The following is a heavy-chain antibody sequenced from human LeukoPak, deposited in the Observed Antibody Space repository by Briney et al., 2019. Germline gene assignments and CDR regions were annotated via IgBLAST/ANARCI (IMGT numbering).Heavy chain of an antibody. CDR3: ARAGSLVIREYYFGY. V-gene: IGHV3-23*01. CDR1: GFTFSSYA. D-gene: IGHD3-9*01. Sequence: GGSLRLSCEVSGFTFSSYAMSWVRQAPGKGLEWVSGIIDSGDITYYANSVKGRFTISRDNSKNTLYLQMNSLRAEDTAVYYCARAGSLVIREYYFGYWGQGTLVTVPS. J-gene: IGHJ4*02. CDR2: IIDSGDIT.